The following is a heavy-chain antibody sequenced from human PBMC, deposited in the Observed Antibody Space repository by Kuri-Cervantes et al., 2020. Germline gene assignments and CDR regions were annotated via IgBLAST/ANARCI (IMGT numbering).Heavy chain of an antibody. D-gene: IGHD3-22*01. CDR3: ARETLVRGYYDSSGYWEERLPDY. CDR2: IYYSGST. CDR1: GGSISSGGYY. Sequence: LRLSCTVSGGSISSGGYYWSWIRQHPGKGLEWIGYIYYSGSTYYNPSLKSRVTISVDTSKNQFSLKLSSVTAADTAVYYCARETLVRGYYDSSGYWEERLPDYWGQGTLVTVSS. J-gene: IGHJ4*02. V-gene: IGHV4-31*03.